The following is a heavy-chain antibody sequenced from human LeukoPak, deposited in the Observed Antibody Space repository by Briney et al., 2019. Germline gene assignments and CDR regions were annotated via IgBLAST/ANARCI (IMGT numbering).Heavy chain of an antibody. V-gene: IGHV4-59*01. D-gene: IGHD6-13*01. CDR3: ARFSTAAAGLFDY. Sequence: SETLSLTCTVSGGSISSYYWSWIRQPPGKGLEWIGYIYYSGSTNYNPSLKSRVTISVDTSKNQFSLKLSSVTAADTAVYYCARFSTAAAGLFDYWGRGTLVTVSS. J-gene: IGHJ4*02. CDR2: IYYSGST. CDR1: GGSISSYY.